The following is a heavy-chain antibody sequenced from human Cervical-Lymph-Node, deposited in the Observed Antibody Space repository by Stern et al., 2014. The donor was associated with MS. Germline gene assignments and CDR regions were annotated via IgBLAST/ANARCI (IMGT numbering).Heavy chain of an antibody. CDR2: LTWNSVSV. CDR1: GFTFDDYA. CDR3: AKGSGGSGYYPVALDY. Sequence: QLVESGGGLVQPGRSLRLSCAASGFTFDDYAMHWVRQAPGKGLEWVSGLTWNSVSVGYADSVKGRFTISRDNAKNSLYLQMNSLRGDDTALYCCAKGSGGSGYYPVALDYWGQGTLVTVSS. D-gene: IGHD3-3*01. V-gene: IGHV3-9*01. J-gene: IGHJ4*02.